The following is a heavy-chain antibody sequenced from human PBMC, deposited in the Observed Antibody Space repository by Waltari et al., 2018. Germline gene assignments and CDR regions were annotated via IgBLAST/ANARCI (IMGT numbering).Heavy chain of an antibody. J-gene: IGHJ3*01. CDR2: MSYSGAT. CDR1: GGSITRNRPS. D-gene: IGHD5-12*01. CDR3: ATYIGASLGTAAFDV. V-gene: IGHV4-39*01. Sequence: QLQLQESGPGLVEPSETLSSTCRVSGGSITRNRPSWALILPPPGQGREWIGTMSYSGATYSSPSLKSRVTISRDTSKNQLSLTLGSVTAADTAVYYCATYIGASLGTAAFDVWGQGTMVTVSS.